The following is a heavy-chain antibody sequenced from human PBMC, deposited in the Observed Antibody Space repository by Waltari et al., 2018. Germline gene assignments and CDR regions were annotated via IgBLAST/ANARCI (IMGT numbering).Heavy chain of an antibody. V-gene: IGHV4-59*11. D-gene: IGHD6-13*01. J-gene: IGHJ4*02. CDR1: GGSISSHY. CDR2: IYYSGST. Sequence: QVQLQESGPGLVKPSETMSLTCTVSGGSISSHYWSWIRQPPGKGLEWIGYIYYSGSTNYNPSLKSRVTISVDTSKNQFSLKLSSVTAADTAVYYCARGVPSWYYFDYWGQGTLVTVSS. CDR3: ARGVPSWYYFDY.